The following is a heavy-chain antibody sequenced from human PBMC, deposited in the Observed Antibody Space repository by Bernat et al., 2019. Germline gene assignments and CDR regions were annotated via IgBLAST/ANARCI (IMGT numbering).Heavy chain of an antibody. CDR1: GFTFTSSA. D-gene: IGHD3-10*01. CDR2: IVVGSGNT. J-gene: IGHJ6*02. Sequence: QMQLVQSGPEVKKPGTSVKVSCKASGFTFTSSAMQWVRQARGQRLEWIGWIVVGSGNTNYAQKFQERVTITRDMSTSTAYMELSSLRSEDTAVYYCAADPYGSGSPYYYYYGMDVWGQGTTVTVSS. CDR3: AADPYGSGSPYYYYYGMDV. V-gene: IGHV1-58*02.